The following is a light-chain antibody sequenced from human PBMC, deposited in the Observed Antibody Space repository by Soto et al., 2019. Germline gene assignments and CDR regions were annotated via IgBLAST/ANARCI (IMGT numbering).Light chain of an antibody. CDR2: FAS. J-gene: IGKJ5*01. CDR3: QQYGSSPIT. CDR1: QSVSTN. V-gene: IGKV3-15*01. Sequence: VMTQSPATLSVSPGERASLSGRASQSVSTNLAWYQQKPGQPPRLLIYFASTRATAVPARFSGSGSGTDFTLTFSRLEPEDFAVYYCQQYGSSPITFGQGTRLEIK.